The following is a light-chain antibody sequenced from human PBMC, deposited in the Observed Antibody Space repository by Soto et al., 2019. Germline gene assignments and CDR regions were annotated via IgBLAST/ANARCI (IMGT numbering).Light chain of an antibody. CDR2: EVS. CDR3: SSYTTGSTRV. CDR1: SSDVGIYNY. V-gene: IGLV2-14*01. J-gene: IGLJ1*01. Sequence: QSALTQPASVSGSPGQSIAISCTGSSSDVGIYNYVSWYQQHPGKVPKLIIYEVSNRPSGVSNRFSGSKSGNTASLTISGLQAEDGVDYYCSSYTTGSTRVFGTGTKLTVL.